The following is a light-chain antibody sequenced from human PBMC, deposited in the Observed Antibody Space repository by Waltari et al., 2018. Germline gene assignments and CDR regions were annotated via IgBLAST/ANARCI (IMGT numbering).Light chain of an antibody. CDR1: SGHSSYI. Sequence: QPVLTQSSSASASLGSSVKLTCTLNSGHSSYIIAWHQQQPGKAPRYLMKLESSGSYNKGSVVPDRLLGSSSGADRYLPISNLQSEDEADYYCETWHSNTRVFGGGTKLTVL. V-gene: IGLV4-60*03. J-gene: IGLJ3*02. CDR2: LESSGSY. CDR3: ETWHSNTRV.